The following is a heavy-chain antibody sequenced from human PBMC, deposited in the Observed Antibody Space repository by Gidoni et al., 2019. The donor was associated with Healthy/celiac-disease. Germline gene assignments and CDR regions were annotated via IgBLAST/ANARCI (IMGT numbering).Heavy chain of an antibody. V-gene: IGHV1-46*01. CDR2: INPSGGST. CDR1: GYTLTSYS. D-gene: IGHD6-19*01. CDR3: ASIAVAGIDY. J-gene: IGHJ4*02. Sequence: QVQLVQSGAEVKKPGASVKVSCKASGYTLTSYSMHWGRQAPGQGLEWMGIINPSGGSTSYAQKFQGRVTMTRDTSTSTVYMELSSLRSEDTAVYYCASIAVAGIDYWGQGTLVTVSS.